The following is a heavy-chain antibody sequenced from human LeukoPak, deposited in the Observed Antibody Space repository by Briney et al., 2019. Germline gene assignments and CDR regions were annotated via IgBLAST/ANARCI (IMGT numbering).Heavy chain of an antibody. D-gene: IGHD6-19*01. CDR1: GYTFTGYY. CDR3: AKRLSAVAGTGGLLATRGVYGMDV. CDR2: INPNSGGT. V-gene: IGHV1-2*02. J-gene: IGHJ6*02. Sequence: GASVKVSCKASGYTFTGYYMHWVRQAPGQGLEWMGWINPNSGGTNYAQKFQGRVTMTRDTSISTAYMELSRLRSDDTAVYYCAKRLSAVAGTGGLLATRGVYGMDVWGQGTTVTVSS.